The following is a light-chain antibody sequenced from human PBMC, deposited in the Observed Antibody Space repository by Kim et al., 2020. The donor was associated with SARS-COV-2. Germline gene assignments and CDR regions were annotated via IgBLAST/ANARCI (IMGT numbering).Light chain of an antibody. CDR2: STN. CDR1: TEVVTSDYY. Sequence: PVGTVTLPCASSTEVVTSDYYPNWFQQKPGQAPRALIYSTNTRHPWTPARFSGSLLGVKAALTLSGVQPEDEAEYYCLLYYGGGWAFGGGTQLTVL. J-gene: IGLJ3*02. CDR3: LLYYGGGWA. V-gene: IGLV7-43*01.